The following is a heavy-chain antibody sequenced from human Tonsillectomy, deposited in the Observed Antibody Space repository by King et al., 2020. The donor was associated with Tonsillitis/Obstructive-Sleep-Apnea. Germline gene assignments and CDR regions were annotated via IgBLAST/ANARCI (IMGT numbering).Heavy chain of an antibody. D-gene: IGHD2-15*01. J-gene: IGHJ4*02. Sequence: VQLVESGGGLVQPGGSLRLSCAASGFTFSSYAMNWVRQAPGKGLEWVSAIGGGGGSTYYADSVKGRFTISRDNSKNTLYLQMNSLRAGDTAVYYCAKFMSSSATGYWGKGTLVPVSS. CDR2: IGGGGGST. CDR1: GFTFSSYA. CDR3: AKFMSSSATGY. V-gene: IGHV3-23*04.